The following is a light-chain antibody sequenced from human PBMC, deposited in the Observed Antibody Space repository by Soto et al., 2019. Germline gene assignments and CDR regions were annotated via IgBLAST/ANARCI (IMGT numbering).Light chain of an antibody. CDR1: QSLVHSDGIAY. CDR2: KVS. J-gene: IGKJ5*01. Sequence: VAMTQSPLPLHVTLGQTAAISCRPSQSLVHSDGIAYFSWFQQRPGRSPRRLIYKVSNRDSGVPARFSGSGSGTDFALKISRVEAEDVGVYYCMQGTHWPITFGQGTRLE. V-gene: IGKV2-30*02. CDR3: MQGTHWPIT.